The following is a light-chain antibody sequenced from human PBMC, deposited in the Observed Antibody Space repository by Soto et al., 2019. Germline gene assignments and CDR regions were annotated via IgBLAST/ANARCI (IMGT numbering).Light chain of an antibody. CDR3: CSFVDGTTV. CDR1: SSDVGSYDL. Sequence: QSALTQPASVSGSPGQSITISCTGTSSDVGSYDLVSWYQQHPGKAPKLIIYEGSERPSGISYRFSGSKSGNTASLTISGLQAEDEADYYCCSFVDGTTVFGGGTKLTVL. J-gene: IGLJ2*01. CDR2: EGS. V-gene: IGLV2-23*01.